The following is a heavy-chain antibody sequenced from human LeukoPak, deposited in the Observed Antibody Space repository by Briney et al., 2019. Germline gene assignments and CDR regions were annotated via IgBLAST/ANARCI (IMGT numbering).Heavy chain of an antibody. V-gene: IGHV4-59*01. CDR1: DGSISSYY. J-gene: IGHJ4*02. CDR3: ARDGLSYDSSGYYTSGGFGFDY. Sequence: SETLSLTCTVSDGSISSYYWSWIRQPPGKGLEWIGYIYYSGSTNYNPSLKSRVTISVDTSKNQFSLKLSSVTAADTAVYYCARDGLSYDSSGYYTSGGFGFDYWGQGTLVTVSS. D-gene: IGHD3-22*01. CDR2: IYYSGST.